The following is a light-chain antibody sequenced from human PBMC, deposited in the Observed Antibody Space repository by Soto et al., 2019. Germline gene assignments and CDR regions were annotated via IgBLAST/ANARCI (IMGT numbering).Light chain of an antibody. V-gene: IGKV1-5*01. CDR3: QQYSNYPLT. CDR2: DAS. J-gene: IGKJ4*01. Sequence: DSRMPQSPSTLSASVGARVTITFRASHSISSWLAWYQQKPGKAPNLLIYDASSLESGVPSRFSGSGSGTEFTLTVSSLQTDDFATYYCQQYSNYPLTFGGGTKVDIK. CDR1: HSISSW.